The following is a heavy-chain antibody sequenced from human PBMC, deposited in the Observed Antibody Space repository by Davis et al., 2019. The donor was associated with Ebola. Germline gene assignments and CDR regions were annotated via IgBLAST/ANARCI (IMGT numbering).Heavy chain of an antibody. CDR3: ARPTFARDLDAFDI. V-gene: IGHV5-51*01. Sequence: GESLKISCKGSGYTFTSYWIAWVRQVPGKGLEWMGIIYPGDSDTRYSPSFQGQVTISADKSISTAYLQWSSLKDSDTAMYYCARPTFARDLDAFDIWGQGTMVTVSS. J-gene: IGHJ3*02. CDR2: IYPGDSDT. CDR1: GYTFTSYW.